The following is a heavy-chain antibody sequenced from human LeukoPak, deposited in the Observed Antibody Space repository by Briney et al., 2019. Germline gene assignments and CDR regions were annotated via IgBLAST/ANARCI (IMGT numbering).Heavy chain of an antibody. Sequence: GGSLRLSCAASGFTVSSNYMSWVRQAPGKGLEWVSVIYSGGSTYYADSVKGRFTISRDNSKNTLYLQMNSLRAEDTAVYYCARAETTGYYYYFDYWGQGTLSPSPQ. CDR3: ARAETTGYYYYFDY. D-gene: IGHD3-9*01. CDR1: GFTVSSNY. CDR2: IYSGGST. J-gene: IGHJ4*02. V-gene: IGHV3-53*01.